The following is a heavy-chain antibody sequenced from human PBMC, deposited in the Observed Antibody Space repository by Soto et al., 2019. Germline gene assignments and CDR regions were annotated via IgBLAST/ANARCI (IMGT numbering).Heavy chain of an antibody. V-gene: IGHV5-51*01. J-gene: IGHJ4*02. Sequence: GESLKISCKGSGFTFTSYWIAWVRQMPGKGLEWMGIIYPGDSGSSYSPSFQGQVTISADKSINTAYLHWSSLKASDTAIYYCAKHEGYCSTTTCSNFDYWGQGTLVTVSS. CDR1: GFTFTSYW. CDR3: AKHEGYCSTTTCSNFDY. CDR2: IYPGDSGS. D-gene: IGHD2-2*01.